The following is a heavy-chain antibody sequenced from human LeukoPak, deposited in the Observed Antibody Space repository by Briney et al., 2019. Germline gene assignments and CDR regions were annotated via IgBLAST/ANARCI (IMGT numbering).Heavy chain of an antibody. V-gene: IGHV3-7*01. J-gene: IGHJ5*02. D-gene: IGHD3-10*01. CDR3: ARRRLLWFGEFGWFDP. CDR2: IKQDGSEK. CDR1: GFTFSSYW. Sequence: GGSLRLSCAASGFTFSSYWMSWVRQAPGKGLEWVANIKQDGSEKYYVDSVKGRFTISRDNAKNSLYLQMNSLRAEDTAVYYCARRRLLWFGEFGWFDPWGQGTLVTVSS.